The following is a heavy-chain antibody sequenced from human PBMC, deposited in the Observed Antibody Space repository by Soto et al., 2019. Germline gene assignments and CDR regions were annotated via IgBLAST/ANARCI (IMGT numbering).Heavy chain of an antibody. D-gene: IGHD5-12*01. CDR1: GGSISSGGYS. Sequence: LSLTCAVSGGSISSGGYSWSWIRQPPGKGLEWIGYIYHSGSTYYNPSLKSRVTISVDRSKNQFSLKLSSVTAADTAVYYCAREYRYRGCFDYRGQGTLVTDSS. CDR2: IYHSGST. J-gene: IGHJ4*02. CDR3: AREYRYRGCFDY. V-gene: IGHV4-30-2*01.